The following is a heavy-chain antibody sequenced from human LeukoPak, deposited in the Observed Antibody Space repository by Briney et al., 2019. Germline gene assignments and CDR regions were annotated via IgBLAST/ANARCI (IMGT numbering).Heavy chain of an antibody. CDR3: ARGSGSYYYYYMDV. CDR1: GGSFSSYY. Sequence: SETLSLTCAVYGGSFSSYYWSWIRQPAGKGLEWIGRIYTSGTTNYNPSLKSRVTMSVDTSKNQFSLNLSSVTAADTAVYYCARGSGSYYYYYMDVWGKGTTVTVSS. CDR2: IYTSGTT. V-gene: IGHV4-59*10. J-gene: IGHJ6*03.